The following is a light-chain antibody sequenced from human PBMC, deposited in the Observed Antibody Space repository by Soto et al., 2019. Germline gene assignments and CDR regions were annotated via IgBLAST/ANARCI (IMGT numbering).Light chain of an antibody. V-gene: IGKV3D-15*01. J-gene: IGKJ1*01. CDR2: ATS. CDR1: QSVSGY. CDR3: HQYNNWPWT. Sequence: EIVLTQSPATLSLSPGETATLSCRASQSVSGYIGWYQQKPGQAPRLLIYATSSRATGIPDRFSGSGSGTDFTLTIRSLQSEDSALYYCHQYNNWPWTFGQGTKVDIK.